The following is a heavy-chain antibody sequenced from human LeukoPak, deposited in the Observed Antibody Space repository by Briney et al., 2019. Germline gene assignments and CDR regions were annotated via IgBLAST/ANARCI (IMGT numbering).Heavy chain of an antibody. V-gene: IGHV3-30-3*01. CDR1: GFTFSIYA. CDR3: ARDSLEWLFFLDY. CDR2: ISSDGSNK. D-gene: IGHD3-3*01. Sequence: GGSLRLSCAASGFTFSIYAMHWVRQAPGKGLEWVAFISSDGSNKYYADSVKGRFTISRDNSKNTLYLQMNSLRDEDTAVYYCARDSLEWLFFLDYWGQGTLVTVSS. J-gene: IGHJ4*02.